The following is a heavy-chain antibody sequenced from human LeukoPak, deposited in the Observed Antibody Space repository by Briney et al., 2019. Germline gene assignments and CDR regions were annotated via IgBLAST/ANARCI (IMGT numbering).Heavy chain of an antibody. CDR3: ARTPRFYDFWSGYHYFDY. V-gene: IGHV5-51*01. D-gene: IGHD3-3*01. J-gene: IGHJ4*02. CDR2: IYPGDSDT. Sequence: RGESLKISCKGSEHTFNNYWSGWARKLPGKGLEWMGIIYPGDSDTRSSPSFQSQATISADKSISTDYLQWSSLKASDTAMYYCARTPRFYDFWSGYHYFDYWGQGTLVTVSS. CDR1: EHTFNNYW.